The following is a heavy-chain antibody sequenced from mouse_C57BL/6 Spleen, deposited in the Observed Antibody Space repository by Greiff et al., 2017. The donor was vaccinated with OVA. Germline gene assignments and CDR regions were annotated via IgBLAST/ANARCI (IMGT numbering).Heavy chain of an antibody. J-gene: IGHJ4*01. D-gene: IGHD2-1*01. CDR1: GYSITSGYY. CDR2: ISYDGSN. Sequence: EVKLVESGPGLVKPSQSLSLTCSVTGYSITSGYYWNWIRQFPGNKLEWMGYISYDGSNNYNPSLKNRISITRDTSKNQFFLKLNSVTTEDTATYYCARRGNYDAMDYWGQGTSVTVSS. V-gene: IGHV3-6*01. CDR3: ARRGNYDAMDY.